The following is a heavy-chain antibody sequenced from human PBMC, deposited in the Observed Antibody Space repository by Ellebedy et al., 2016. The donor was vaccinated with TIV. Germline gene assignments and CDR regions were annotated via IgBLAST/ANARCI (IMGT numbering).Heavy chain of an antibody. Sequence: GWSLRLSCSVSGFTFSSYAMHWVRQAPGKGLQYVSAISSNGVTTDYADSVEGRFTISRDNSKNTLYLQMRSLRPEDTAVYYCVKAWHSSSWYSNWFDPWGQGTLVIVSS. CDR1: GFTFSSYA. J-gene: IGHJ5*02. CDR3: VKAWHSSSWYSNWFDP. CDR2: ISSNGVTT. D-gene: IGHD6-13*01. V-gene: IGHV3-64D*09.